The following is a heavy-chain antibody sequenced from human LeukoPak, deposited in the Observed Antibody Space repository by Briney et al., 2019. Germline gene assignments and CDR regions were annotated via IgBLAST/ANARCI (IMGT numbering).Heavy chain of an antibody. CDR1: GGTFSSYA. D-gene: IGHD3-10*01. J-gene: IGHJ6*02. CDR3: ARESPTMVRGAVDYYYYGMDV. V-gene: IGHV1-69*13. Sequence: SVKVSCKASGGTFSSYAISWVRQAPGQGLEWMGGIIPIFGTANYAQKFQGRVTITADESTSTAYMKLSSLRSEDTAVYYCARESPTMVRGAVDYYYYGMDVWGQGTTVTVSS. CDR2: IIPIFGTA.